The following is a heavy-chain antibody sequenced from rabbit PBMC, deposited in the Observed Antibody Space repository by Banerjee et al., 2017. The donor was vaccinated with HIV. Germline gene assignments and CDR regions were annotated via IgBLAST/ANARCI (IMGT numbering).Heavy chain of an antibody. V-gene: IGHV1S40*01. CDR3: AREGADYTGYLSS. CDR1: GFSFSSSYY. CDR2: VSAGSSGST. Sequence: QSLEESGGDLVKPGASLTLTCTASGFSFSSSYYMCWVRQAPGKGLEWIACVSAGSSGSTYYATWAKGRFTISKTSSTTVTLQMTSLTAADTATYFCAREGADYTGYLSSWGPGTLVTVS. J-gene: IGHJ4*01. D-gene: IGHD4-2*01.